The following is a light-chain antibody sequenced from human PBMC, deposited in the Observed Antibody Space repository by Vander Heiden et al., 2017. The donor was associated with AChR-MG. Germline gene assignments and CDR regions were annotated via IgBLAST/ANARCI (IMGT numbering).Light chain of an antibody. V-gene: IGKV2-28*01. CDR2: LGS. Sequence: IVMTQSPLPLPGTRGEPTTISCRPSQCRLHSNGYNYLYWYLQKPGQSPQLLIYLGSRLACVVPDRFSGSGSGADFTLKISRVEAEDVGVYYYRHALQTPCTFGQGTKLEIK. J-gene: IGKJ2*02. CDR1: QCRLHSNGYNY. CDR3: RHALQTPCT.